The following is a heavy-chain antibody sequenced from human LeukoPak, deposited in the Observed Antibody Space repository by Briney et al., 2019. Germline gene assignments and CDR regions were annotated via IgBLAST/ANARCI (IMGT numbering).Heavy chain of an antibody. J-gene: IGHJ4*02. CDR1: GFTFSSYA. CDR2: ISSNGGST. V-gene: IGHV3-64*01. CDR3: ARAGGTSWADY. D-gene: IGHD6-13*01. Sequence: GGSLRLSCAASGFTFSSYAMHWVRQAPGKGLEYVSAISSNGGSTYYANSVKGRFTISRDNSKNTLYLQMGSLRVEDTAIYYCARAGGTSWADYWGQGTLVTVSS.